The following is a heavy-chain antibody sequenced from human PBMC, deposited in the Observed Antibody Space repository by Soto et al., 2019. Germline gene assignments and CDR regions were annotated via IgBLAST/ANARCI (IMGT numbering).Heavy chain of an antibody. V-gene: IGHV3-30*03. CDR1: GFTFSSYG. CDR3: ATLTMTSDYYDLWSGYNAFDI. D-gene: IGHD3-3*01. J-gene: IGHJ3*02. CDR2: ISHDGGEK. Sequence: QVQLVESGGGVVQPGRSLSLSCAGSGFTFSSYGMHWVHQAPGKGLERVEVISHDGGEKNYADSVKGRFTISRDNSKNTLYLKKNSLGAEDTAVYSCATLTMTSDYYDLWSGYNAFDIWGQGKMVTVS.